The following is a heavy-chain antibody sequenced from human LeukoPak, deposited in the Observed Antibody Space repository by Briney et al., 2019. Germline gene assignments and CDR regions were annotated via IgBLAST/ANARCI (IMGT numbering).Heavy chain of an antibody. Sequence: PGGSLRLSCAASGFTFSSYSMNWVRQAPGKGLEWVAVIWYDGSNKYYADSVKGRFTISRDNSRNTLYLQMNSLRAEDTAVYYCARVPGGILGDVWGQGTTVTVSS. D-gene: IGHD7-27*01. CDR2: IWYDGSNK. CDR1: GFTFSSYS. CDR3: ARVPGGILGDV. V-gene: IGHV3-33*08. J-gene: IGHJ6*02.